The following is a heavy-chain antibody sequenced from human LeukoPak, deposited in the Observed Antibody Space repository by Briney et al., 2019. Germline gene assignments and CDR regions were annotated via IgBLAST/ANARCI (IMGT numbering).Heavy chain of an antibody. J-gene: IGHJ6*03. CDR1: GFTFSSYE. V-gene: IGHV3-21*01. D-gene: IGHD5-12*01. CDR2: ISSGSSYI. Sequence: GGSLRLSCAASGFTFSSYEMNWVRQAPGKGLEWVSSISSGSSYIYYADSVKGRFTISRDNAKNSLYLQMISLSAEDTAVYYCAYTSGYDFSSYYYYYMDVWGKGTTVTVSS. CDR3: AYTSGYDFSSYYYYYMDV.